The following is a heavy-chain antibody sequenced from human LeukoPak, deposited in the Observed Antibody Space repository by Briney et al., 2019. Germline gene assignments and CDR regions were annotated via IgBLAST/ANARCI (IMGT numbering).Heavy chain of an antibody. D-gene: IGHD3-9*01. Sequence: PGGSLRLSCAASGFTFSSSSMSWVRQAPGKGLEWVSVISGSGGSTDYADSVKGRFTISRDNSKNTLYLQMNSLRAEDTAVYYCARGLYDILTGYADYWGQGTLVTVSS. CDR1: GFTFSSSS. J-gene: IGHJ4*02. CDR2: ISGSGGST. V-gene: IGHV3-23*01. CDR3: ARGLYDILTGYADY.